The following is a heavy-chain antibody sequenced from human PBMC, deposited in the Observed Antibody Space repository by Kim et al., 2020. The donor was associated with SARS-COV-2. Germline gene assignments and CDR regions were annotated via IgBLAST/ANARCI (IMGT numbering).Heavy chain of an antibody. CDR3: ARDQNGNYYDS. D-gene: IGHD1-26*01. CDR1: GFTFTSYT. Sequence: LSLTCAASGFTFTSYTMNWVRQTPGKGLEWVSSITSDSNYIYYTDSVKGRFTISRDNAKNSLYLQMNSLRAEDTAVYYCARDQNGNYYDSWGQGTLV. CDR2: ITSDSNYI. V-gene: IGHV3-21*01. J-gene: IGHJ4*02.